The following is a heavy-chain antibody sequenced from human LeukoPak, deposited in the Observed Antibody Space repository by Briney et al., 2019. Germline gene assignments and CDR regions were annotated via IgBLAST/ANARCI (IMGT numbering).Heavy chain of an antibody. CDR1: GGSFSGYY. CDR3: ARGQGTVTTH. J-gene: IGHJ4*02. V-gene: IGHV4-34*01. D-gene: IGHD4-11*01. Sequence: SETLSLTCAVSGGSFSGYYWTWIRQPPGKGLEWIGEINHSGSANYNPSLMSRVTISLDTSKNHFSLNLSSVTAADTAVYYCARGQGTVTTHWGQGTLVTVSS. CDR2: INHSGSA.